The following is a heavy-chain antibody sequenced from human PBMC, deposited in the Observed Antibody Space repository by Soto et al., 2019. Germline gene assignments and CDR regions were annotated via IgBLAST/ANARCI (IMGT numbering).Heavy chain of an antibody. CDR1: GGSVSSGSYY. D-gene: IGHD3-10*01. J-gene: IGHJ6*02. CDR3: ARDISGKALYYYYYGMDV. V-gene: IGHV4-61*01. Sequence: PSETLSLTCTVSGGSVSSGSYYWSWIRQPPGKGLEWIGYIYYSGSANYNPSLKSRATISVDASKNQFSLKLSSVTAADTAVYYCARDISGKALYYYYYGMDVWGQGTTVTVSS. CDR2: IYYSGSA.